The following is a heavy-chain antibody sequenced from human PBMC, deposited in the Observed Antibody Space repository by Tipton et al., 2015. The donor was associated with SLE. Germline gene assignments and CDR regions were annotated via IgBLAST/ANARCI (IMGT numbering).Heavy chain of an antibody. V-gene: IGHV4-38-2*02. D-gene: IGHD3-22*01. CDR1: GYSISSGYY. CDR2: IDNSGTT. J-gene: IGHJ5*02. Sequence: TLSLTCDVSGYSISSGYYWGWVRQPPGKGMEWIGSIDNSGTTYYNPSLKSRVTISADMSKNQFSLRLSSVTAADTAVYFCARDPYYENSGYGWFDPWGQGILVTVSS. CDR3: ARDPYYENSGYGWFDP.